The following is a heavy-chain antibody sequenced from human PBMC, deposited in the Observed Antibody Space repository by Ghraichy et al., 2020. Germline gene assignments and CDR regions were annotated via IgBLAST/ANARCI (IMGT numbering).Heavy chain of an antibody. V-gene: IGHV3-23*01. J-gene: IGHJ4*02. CDR2: ISGSGGST. Sequence: GGSLRLSCAASGFTFSSYAMSWVRQAPGKGLEWVSAISGSGGSTYYADSVKGRFTISRDNSKNTLYLQMNSLRAEDTAVYYCAKDNWAMESGSYYVDYWGQGTLVTVSS. D-gene: IGHD1-26*01. CDR1: GFTFSSYA. CDR3: AKDNWAMESGSYYVDY.